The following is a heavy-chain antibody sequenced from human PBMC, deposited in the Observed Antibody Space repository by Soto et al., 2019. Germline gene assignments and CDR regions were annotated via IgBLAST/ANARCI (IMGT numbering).Heavy chain of an antibody. J-gene: IGHJ4*02. CDR1: GFTFSSYS. Sequence: GGSLRLSCAASGFTFSSYSMNWLRQAPGKGLEWIAYMSATGRTHYADSVKGRFTISRDNAKNSLSLQMSSLRDEDSAVYFCARLEGLATISYYFDFWGPGALVTVSS. CDR2: MSATGRT. D-gene: IGHD3-9*01. V-gene: IGHV3-48*02. CDR3: ARLEGLATISYYFDF.